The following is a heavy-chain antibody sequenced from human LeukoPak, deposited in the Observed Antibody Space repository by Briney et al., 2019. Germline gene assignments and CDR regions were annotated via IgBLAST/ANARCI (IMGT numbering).Heavy chain of an antibody. D-gene: IGHD3-3*01. J-gene: IGHJ5*02. V-gene: IGHV1-46*01. Sequence: GASVKVSCKASGYTFTGYYMHWVRQAPGQGLEWMGIINPSGGSTSYAQKFQGRVTMTRDMSTSTVYMELSSLRSEDTAVYYCARDYDFWSGYYTVRGWFDPWGQGTLVTVSS. CDR3: ARDYDFWSGYYTVRGWFDP. CDR2: INPSGGST. CDR1: GYTFTGYY.